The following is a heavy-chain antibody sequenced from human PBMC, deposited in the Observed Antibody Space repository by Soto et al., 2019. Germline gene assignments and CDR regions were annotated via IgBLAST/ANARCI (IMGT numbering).Heavy chain of an antibody. D-gene: IGHD2-2*01. Sequence: EVQLLESGGGLVQPGGSLRLSCAASGFTFSSYAMSWVRQAPGKGLEWVSAISGSGGSTYYADSVKGRFTISRDNSKNTLYLQMNSLRAEDTTVYYCAKDALGYCISTSCLGPDYWGQGTLVTDSS. J-gene: IGHJ4*02. V-gene: IGHV3-23*01. CDR2: ISGSGGST. CDR3: AKDALGYCISTSCLGPDY. CDR1: GFTFSSYA.